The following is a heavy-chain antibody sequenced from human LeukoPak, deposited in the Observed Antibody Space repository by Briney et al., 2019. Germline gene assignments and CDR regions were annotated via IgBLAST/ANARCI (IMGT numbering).Heavy chain of an antibody. Sequence: GGSLRLSCAASGFSFSSYVMSRVRQAPGKGLEWVSALSGSADNTYYADSVKGRFTISRDNSKNTLYLQMNSLRAEDTAVYFCARLSSWVFEIWGQGTMVTVSS. J-gene: IGHJ3*02. D-gene: IGHD2-21*02. CDR1: GFSFSSYV. V-gene: IGHV3-23*01. CDR2: LSGSADNT. CDR3: ARLSSWVFEI.